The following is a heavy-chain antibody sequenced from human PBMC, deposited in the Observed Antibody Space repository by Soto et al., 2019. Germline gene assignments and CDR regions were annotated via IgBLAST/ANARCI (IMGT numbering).Heavy chain of an antibody. J-gene: IGHJ6*02. CDR3: ARLVRAPTRGSSYGMEV. V-gene: IGHV4-39*01. CDR2: IYYSGST. Sequence: AETLSLTCTFSVGSISSSSYYCGGIRQPPWKGLEWIGSIYYSGSTYYNPSLKSRVTISVDTSKNQFSLKLSSVTAADTAVYYCARLVRAPTRGSSYGMEVWGQGTTVTVSS. CDR1: VGSISSSSYY. D-gene: IGHD3-10*01.